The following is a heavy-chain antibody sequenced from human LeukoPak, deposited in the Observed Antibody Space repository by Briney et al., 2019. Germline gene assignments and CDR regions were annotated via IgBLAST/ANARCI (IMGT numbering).Heavy chain of an antibody. J-gene: IGHJ4*02. Sequence: GGSLRLSCAASGFIFSKYAMSWVRQAPGKGLEWVSSISSSSSYIYYADSVKGRFTISRDNAKNSLYLQMNGLRAEDTAVYYCARDGDERGFGFDYWGQGTLVTVSS. CDR2: ISSSSSYI. V-gene: IGHV3-21*01. CDR3: ARDGDERGFGFDY. CDR1: GFIFSKYA. D-gene: IGHD3-16*01.